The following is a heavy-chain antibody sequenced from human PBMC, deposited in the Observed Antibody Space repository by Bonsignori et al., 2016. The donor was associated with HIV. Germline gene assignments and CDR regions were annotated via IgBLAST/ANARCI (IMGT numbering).Heavy chain of an antibody. D-gene: IGHD2-2*02. J-gene: IGHJ5*02. CDR3: ARKRRDQAAIGGFDP. CDR2: IYYSGST. V-gene: IGHV4-59*01. Sequence: SETLSLTCTVSGGSISSYYWSWIRQPPGKGLEWIGYIYYSGSTNYNPSLKSRVTISVDTSKNQFSLKLSSVTAADTAVYYCARKRRDQAAIGGFDPWGQGTLVTVSS. CDR1: GGSISSYY.